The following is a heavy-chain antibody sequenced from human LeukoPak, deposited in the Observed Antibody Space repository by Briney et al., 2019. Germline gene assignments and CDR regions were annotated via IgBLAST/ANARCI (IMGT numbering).Heavy chain of an antibody. CDR2: ISWNSGSI. D-gene: IGHD6-19*01. CDR1: GFTFDDYA. V-gene: IGHV3-9*01. Sequence: GRSLRLSCAASGFTFDDYAMHWVRQAPGKGLEWVSGISWNSGSIGYADSVKGRFTISRDNAKNSLYLQMNSLRAEDTALYYCARDAPRQWLVPFNWFDPWGQGTLVTVSS. J-gene: IGHJ5*02. CDR3: ARDAPRQWLVPFNWFDP.